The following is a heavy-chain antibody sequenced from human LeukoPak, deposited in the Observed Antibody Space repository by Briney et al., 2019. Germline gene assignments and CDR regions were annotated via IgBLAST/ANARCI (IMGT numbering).Heavy chain of an antibody. V-gene: IGHV1-8*02. CDR3: APGPHYTPAYYDN. CDR2: LNPTSGFT. D-gene: IGHD4-11*01. Sequence: GGSVKVSCKASGYTFSSYDINWVRQATGLGLEWMGWLNPTSGFTGFAPKFQGRVALSRNTSISTAYMELYSLTSGDSAVYYCAPGPHYTPAYYDNWGQGTLVTVSS. J-gene: IGHJ4*02. CDR1: GYTFSSYD.